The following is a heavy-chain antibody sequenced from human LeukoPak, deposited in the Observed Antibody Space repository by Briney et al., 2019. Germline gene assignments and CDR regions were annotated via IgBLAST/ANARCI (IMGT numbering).Heavy chain of an antibody. CDR2: ISNNGGST. Sequence: PGGSLRLSCAASGFTFSTYAMHWVRQAPGKGLEYVSAISNNGGSTYYANSVKGRFTISRDNLKNTLYLQMGSLRAEDMAVYYCARGYSSSPKYHFDYWGQGTLVTVSS. J-gene: IGHJ4*02. D-gene: IGHD6-19*01. CDR3: ARGYSSSPKYHFDY. CDR1: GFTFSTYA. V-gene: IGHV3-64*01.